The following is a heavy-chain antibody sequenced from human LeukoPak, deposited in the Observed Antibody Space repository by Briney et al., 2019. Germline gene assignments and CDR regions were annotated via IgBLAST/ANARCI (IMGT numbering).Heavy chain of an antibody. CDR1: GNTFTSYG. CDR3: ARELSYSHAFDI. J-gene: IGHJ3*02. Sequence: ASVKVSCKASGNTFTSYGISWVRQAPGQGLEWMGWITAYKGNTNYARKFQGRVTMTTDTSTSTAYMELRSLRSDDTAVYYCARELSYSHAFDIWGQGTMVTVSS. CDR2: ITAYKGNT. D-gene: IGHD2-21*01. V-gene: IGHV1-18*01.